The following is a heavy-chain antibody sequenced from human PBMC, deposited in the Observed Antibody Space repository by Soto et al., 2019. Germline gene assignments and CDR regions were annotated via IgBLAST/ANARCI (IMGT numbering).Heavy chain of an antibody. CDR1: GYSIASGYY. CDR3: ARSYGLNWFDP. Sequence: PSETLSLTCAVSGYSIASGYYWAWIRQSPGKGLEWIGSIYHAGSVYYNPSLNSRVAVSLDTSKNHFSLKLTSVTAADTAVYYCARSYGLNWFDPWGQGTLVTVSS. CDR2: IYHAGSV. V-gene: IGHV4-38-2*01. D-gene: IGHD5-18*01. J-gene: IGHJ5*02.